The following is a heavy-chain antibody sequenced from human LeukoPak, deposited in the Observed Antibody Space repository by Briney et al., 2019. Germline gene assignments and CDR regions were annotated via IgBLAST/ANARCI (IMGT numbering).Heavy chain of an antibody. V-gene: IGHV3-30*18. CDR2: ISYDGGNK. CDR3: AKKFDSSGLAGAFDI. D-gene: IGHD6-19*01. Sequence: GGSLRLSCAASGFTFGNYGMHWVRQAPGKGLEWVAVISYDGGNKYYADSVKGRFSISRDNTKNTLYLQMNSLRTEDTAVYYCAKKFDSSGLAGAFDIWGQGTMVTVSS. J-gene: IGHJ3*02. CDR1: GFTFGNYG.